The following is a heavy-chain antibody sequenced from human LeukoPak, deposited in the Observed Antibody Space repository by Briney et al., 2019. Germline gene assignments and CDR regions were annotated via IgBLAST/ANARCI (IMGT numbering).Heavy chain of an antibody. Sequence: SETLSLTCTVSGGSISSYYWSWIRQPPGKGLEWIGYIYYSGSTNYNPSLKSRVTISVDTSKNQFSLKLSSVTAADTAVYYCARERGYGDLQYFDYWGQGTLVTVSS. CDR1: GGSISSYY. CDR3: ARERGYGDLQYFDY. V-gene: IGHV4-59*01. D-gene: IGHD4-17*01. CDR2: IYYSGST. J-gene: IGHJ4*02.